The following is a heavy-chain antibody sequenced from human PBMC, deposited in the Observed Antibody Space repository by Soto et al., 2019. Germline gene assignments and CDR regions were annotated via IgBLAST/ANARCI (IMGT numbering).Heavy chain of an antibody. Sequence: QLQLQESGPRLVKPSETLSLICSVSGCSIRSGSNYWAWIRQPPGKVLDWIGTVYYNGNTYYNASLKRRVTISADTSKNQVSLKLSSVSAADTAVYYCVRQTIVRGVLSWFDTWGQGTLVTVSS. CDR1: GCSIRSGSNY. CDR2: VYYNGNT. CDR3: VRQTIVRGVLSWFDT. D-gene: IGHD3-10*01. J-gene: IGHJ5*02. V-gene: IGHV4-39*01.